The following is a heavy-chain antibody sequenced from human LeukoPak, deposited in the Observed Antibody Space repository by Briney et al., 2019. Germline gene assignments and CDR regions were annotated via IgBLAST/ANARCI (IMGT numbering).Heavy chain of an antibody. CDR3: ARADLTDYYDSSGHY. J-gene: IGHJ4*02. CDR1: GFTFSSYA. V-gene: IGHV3-23*01. D-gene: IGHD3-22*01. CDR2: ISGSGGST. Sequence: GGSLRLSCAASGFTFSSYAMSWVRQAPGKGLEWVSAISGSGGSTYYADSVKGRFTISRDNAKNSLYLQMNSLRAEDTAVYYCARADLTDYYDSSGHYWGQGTLVTVSS.